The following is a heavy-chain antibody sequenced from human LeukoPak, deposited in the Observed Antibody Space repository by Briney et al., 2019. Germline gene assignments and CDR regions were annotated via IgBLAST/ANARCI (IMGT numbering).Heavy chain of an antibody. J-gene: IGHJ4*02. V-gene: IGHV3-48*01. CDR2: ISSSSSTI. CDR3: ARGSLDSSSWFQIDY. CDR1: GFTFSSYS. Sequence: GGSLRLSCAASGFTFSSYSMNWVRQAPGKGLEWVSYISSSSSTIYYADSVKGRLTISRDNARNSLYLQMNSLRAEDTAVYYCARGSLDSSSWFQIDYWGQGTLVTVSS. D-gene: IGHD6-13*01.